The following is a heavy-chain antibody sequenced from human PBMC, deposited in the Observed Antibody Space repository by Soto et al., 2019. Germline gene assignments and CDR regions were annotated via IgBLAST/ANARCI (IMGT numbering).Heavy chain of an antibody. D-gene: IGHD3-10*01. CDR1: GGSISSYY. CDR3: ARESRGYYGMDV. V-gene: IGHV4-59*01. J-gene: IGHJ6*02. CDR2: IYYIGST. Sequence: QVQLQESGPGLVKPSETLSLTCTVSGGSISSYYWSWIRQPPGKGLEWIGYIYYIGSTNYNPSLNSRVTISVETSQNQFSLKLSSVTAADTAVYYCARESRGYYGMDVWGQGTTVTVSS.